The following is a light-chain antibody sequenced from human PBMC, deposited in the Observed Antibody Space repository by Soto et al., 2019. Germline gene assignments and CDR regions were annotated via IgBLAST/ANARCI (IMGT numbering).Light chain of an antibody. V-gene: IGLV2-14*03. J-gene: IGLJ1*01. CDR2: DVN. CDR1: SSDVDGYNY. CDR3: SSYTTSNTPLYV. Sequence: QSALTQPASVSGSPGQSITISCTGTSSDVDGYNYVSWYQQHPGKAPKLMIYDVNNRPSGVSSRFSGSKSGNTASLTISGLQAEDEADYYCSSYTTSNTPLYVFGTGTKVTVL.